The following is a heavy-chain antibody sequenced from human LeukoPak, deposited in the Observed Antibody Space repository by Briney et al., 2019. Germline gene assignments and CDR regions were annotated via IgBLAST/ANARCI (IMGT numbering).Heavy chain of an antibody. CDR1: GFTVSSNY. Sequence: GGSLRLSCAAAGFTVSSNYMSWVRQAPGKGLEWVSVIYSGGSTYYADSVKGRFTISRDNSKNTLYLQMNSLRAEDTAVYYCARDPGYCSSTSCYTFDYWGQGTLVTVSS. V-gene: IGHV3-66*02. CDR3: ARDPGYCSSTSCYTFDY. D-gene: IGHD2-2*02. CDR2: IYSGGST. J-gene: IGHJ4*02.